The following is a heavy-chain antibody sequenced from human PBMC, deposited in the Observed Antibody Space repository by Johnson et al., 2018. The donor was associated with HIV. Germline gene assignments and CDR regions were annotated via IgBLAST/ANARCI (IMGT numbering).Heavy chain of an antibody. CDR3: AKDLLESHLGGSASDI. V-gene: IGHV3-9*01. D-gene: IGHD3-10*01. Sequence: VPLVESGGGLVQPGRSLRLSCAASGFRFDDYAMHWVRQAPGKGLEWVSGISWNSGSIGYVDSVKGRFTISRDNAKNSLYLQMNSLRPEDTALYYCAKDLLESHLGGSASDIWGQGTMVTVSS. CDR1: GFRFDDYA. CDR2: ISWNSGSI. J-gene: IGHJ3*02.